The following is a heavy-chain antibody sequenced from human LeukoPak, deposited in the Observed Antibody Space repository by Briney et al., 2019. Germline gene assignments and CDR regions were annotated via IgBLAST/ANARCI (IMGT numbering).Heavy chain of an antibody. J-gene: IGHJ4*02. CDR1: GFTFSSYS. Sequence: GGSLRLSCAASGFTFSSYSMNWVRQAPGKGLEWVSSISSSSSYTYYADSVKGRFTISRDNAKNSLYLQMNSLRAEDTAVYYCARDHGPYGSGRTPHPVDFWGQGTLVTVSS. CDR3: ARDHGPYGSGRTPHPVDF. V-gene: IGHV3-21*01. D-gene: IGHD3-10*01. CDR2: ISSSSSYT.